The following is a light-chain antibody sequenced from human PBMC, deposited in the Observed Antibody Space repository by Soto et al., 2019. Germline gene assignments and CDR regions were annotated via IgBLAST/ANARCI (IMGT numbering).Light chain of an antibody. CDR3: QLYYSHPLT. CDR1: QGIDNR. Sequence: DIQLTQSPSSLSASVGDRVTITCRASQGIDNRLAWYQQKPEKAPISLIYFASSFQDWVPSRFSGSGSGTDFTLTISSLQPEDFATYYCQLYYSHPLTFGQGTRLEN. CDR2: FAS. V-gene: IGKV1D-16*01. J-gene: IGKJ5*01.